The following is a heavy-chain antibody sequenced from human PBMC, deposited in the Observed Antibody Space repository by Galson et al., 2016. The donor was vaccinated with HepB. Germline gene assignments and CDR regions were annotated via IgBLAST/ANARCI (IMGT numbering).Heavy chain of an antibody. V-gene: IGHV6-1*01. D-gene: IGHD5-12*01. CDR3: SSVRSCCGYDLDY. CDR2: TYYRSKWYN. Sequence: CAISADSVSSNSAAWNWIRQSPSRRLEWLGRTYYRSKWYNNYAQSVKRRISIKSDTYKNQFSLQLSSVTAADAAVYYGSSVRSCCGYDLDYWGQGTLVTVSS. CDR1: ADSVSSNSAA. J-gene: IGHJ4*02.